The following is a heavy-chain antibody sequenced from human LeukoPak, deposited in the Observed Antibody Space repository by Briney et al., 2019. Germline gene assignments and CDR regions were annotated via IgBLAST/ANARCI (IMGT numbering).Heavy chain of an antibody. J-gene: IGHJ4*02. Sequence: GSLRLSCAASGFTFSSYSMNWVRQPPGKGLEWIGSIYYSGSTYYNPSLKSRVTISVDTSKNQFSLKLSSVTAADTAVYYCARPSRGYSYEFDYWGQGTLVTVSS. V-gene: IGHV4-39*01. CDR3: ARPSRGYSYEFDY. CDR1: GFTFSSYSMN. CDR2: IYYSGST. D-gene: IGHD5-18*01.